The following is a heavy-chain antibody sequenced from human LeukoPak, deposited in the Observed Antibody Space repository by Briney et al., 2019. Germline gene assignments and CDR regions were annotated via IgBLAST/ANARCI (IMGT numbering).Heavy chain of an antibody. Sequence: GGSLRLSCAVSGFTFRTYWMSWVRQAPGKGLEWVANIKEDGSEQYYVNSLKGRFTISRDNVKNSLYLQMNSLRVEDSAVYYCARDSFETDIDYWGQGTLVTVSS. V-gene: IGHV3-7*01. CDR2: IKEDGSEQ. J-gene: IGHJ4*02. CDR3: ARDSFETDIDY. CDR1: GFTFRTYW. D-gene: IGHD1-14*01.